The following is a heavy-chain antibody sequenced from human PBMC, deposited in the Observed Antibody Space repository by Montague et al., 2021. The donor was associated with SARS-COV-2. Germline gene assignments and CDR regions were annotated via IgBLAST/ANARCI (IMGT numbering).Heavy chain of an antibody. V-gene: IGHV5-51*01. J-gene: IGHJ4*02. CDR1: GYTFPTYW. CDR2: IYPRDSDT. Sequence: QSGAEVKAPGESLTISCENSGYTFPTYWIGWVRQMPGKGLQWVGIIYPRDSDTRYSPSFAGQVTISADTSMNTAYLHWSSLKASDSGMYYCATTRGSTFGYASRGQGTLVTVSS. CDR3: ATTRGSTFGYAS. D-gene: IGHD2/OR15-2a*01.